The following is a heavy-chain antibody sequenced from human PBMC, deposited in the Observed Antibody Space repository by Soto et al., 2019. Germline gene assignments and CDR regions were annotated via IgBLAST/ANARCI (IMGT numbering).Heavy chain of an antibody. D-gene: IGHD6-19*01. CDR2: LDQSGGT. CDR1: GDSLRGQA. CDR3: AREDSNGWSGESLDV. V-gene: IGHV4-34*01. J-gene: IGHJ6*02. Sequence: QVQLQKWCAGLLKVSETLSLTCAVVGDSLRGQAWNWIRQSPGKGLEWIGELDQSGGTNYNPSLKSRAIISDDTSKNQISLTLTSVTVADTAVYFCAREDSNGWSGESLDVWGQGTTVTVSS.